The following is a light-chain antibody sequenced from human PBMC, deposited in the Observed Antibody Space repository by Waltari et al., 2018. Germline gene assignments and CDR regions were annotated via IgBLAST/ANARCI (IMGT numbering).Light chain of an antibody. CDR2: DAS. J-gene: IGKJ3*01. V-gene: IGKV3-11*01. Sequence: EIVLTQSPATLSLSPGERATLSCRASQSVSSYLAWYQQNPGQAPRRLIFDASKRATGIPSRFSGRGSGTDFTLTISSLGPGDFAVYYCQQRSNWPPIFNFGPGTKVDIK. CDR1: QSVSSY. CDR3: QQRSNWPPIFN.